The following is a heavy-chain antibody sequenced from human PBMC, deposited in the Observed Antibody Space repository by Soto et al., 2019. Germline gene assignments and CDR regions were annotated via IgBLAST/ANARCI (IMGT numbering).Heavy chain of an antibody. Sequence: GGALRVSCAASGVTFRSYTMHWVRQAPGKGLEWVAVISYDGSNKYYADSVKGRFTISRDNSKNTLYLQMNSLRADDTAVYYCAREHEYGDFFDYWGQGTLVPVSS. V-gene: IGHV3-30-3*01. CDR3: AREHEYGDFFDY. D-gene: IGHD4-17*01. CDR1: GVTFRSYT. J-gene: IGHJ4*02. CDR2: ISYDGSNK.